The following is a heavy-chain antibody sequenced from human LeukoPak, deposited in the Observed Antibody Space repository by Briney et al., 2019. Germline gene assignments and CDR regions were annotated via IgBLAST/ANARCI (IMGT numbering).Heavy chain of an antibody. CDR1: GESFSGHY. Sequence: PSETLSLTCAVYGESFSGHYWSWIRQPPGKGLEWIGEVNHSGSTNYNPSLRGRVTISEDTSKNQFSLKLSSVTAADTAVYYCARVCGYSADVWGTRTPVTVSS. V-gene: IGHV4-34*01. CDR3: ARVCGYSADV. CDR2: VNHSGST. D-gene: IGHD5-18*01. J-gene: IGHJ6*04.